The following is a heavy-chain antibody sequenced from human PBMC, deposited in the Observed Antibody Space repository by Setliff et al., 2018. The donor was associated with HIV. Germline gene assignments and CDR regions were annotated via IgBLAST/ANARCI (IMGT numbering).Heavy chain of an antibody. Sequence: SETLSLTCAVHGGPLTDHYWNWIRQSPGKGLEWIGEIHPTGHINYNPSYKSRVTVSLDTSKIQFSLKLNSVTAADPGVYYCAAFDSGRDVWGQGTLVTVSS. CDR3: AAFDSGRDV. CDR1: GGPLTDHY. CDR2: IHPTGHI. V-gene: IGHV4-34*01. J-gene: IGHJ4*02. D-gene: IGHD6-19*01.